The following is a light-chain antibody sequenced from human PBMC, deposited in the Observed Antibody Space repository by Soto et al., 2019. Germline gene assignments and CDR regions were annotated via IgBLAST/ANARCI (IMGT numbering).Light chain of an antibody. Sequence: DIQMTQSPSTLPASVGDRVTITCRASQSISSWLAWYQQKPGKAPKLLIYKAASLESGVPSRVSGSGSGTEFALTISSLQPDDFATYSCQQYNSYWTFGQGTQVAIK. CDR2: KAA. CDR1: QSISSW. CDR3: QQYNSYWT. J-gene: IGKJ1*01. V-gene: IGKV1-5*03.